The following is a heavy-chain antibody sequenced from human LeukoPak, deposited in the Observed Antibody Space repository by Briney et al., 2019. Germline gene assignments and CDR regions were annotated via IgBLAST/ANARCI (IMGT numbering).Heavy chain of an antibody. J-gene: IGHJ6*03. CDR3: ARTHPDYYYYYMDV. Sequence: SETLSLTCTVSGYSISSGYYWGWIRQPPGKGLEWIGSIYHSGSTYYNPSLKSRVTISVDTSKNQFSLKLNSVTATDTAVYYCARTHPDYYYYYMDVWGKGATVTVSS. CDR1: GYSISSGYY. V-gene: IGHV4-38-2*02. CDR2: IYHSGST.